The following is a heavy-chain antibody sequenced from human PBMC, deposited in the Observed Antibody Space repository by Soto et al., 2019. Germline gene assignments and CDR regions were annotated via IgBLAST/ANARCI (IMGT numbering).Heavy chain of an antibody. Sequence: QVQLVQSGAEVKKPGSSVKVSCKASGGTFSSYAISWVRQAPGQGLEWMGGIIPIFGTANYAQKFQGRVTITADESTSTAYMELSSMRSEDTAVYYCARARGGDCRSTSCYPSYYYYYGMDVWGQGTTVTVSS. CDR3: ARARGGDCRSTSCYPSYYYYYGMDV. CDR2: IIPIFGTA. V-gene: IGHV1-69*01. CDR1: GGTFSSYA. J-gene: IGHJ6*02. D-gene: IGHD2-2*01.